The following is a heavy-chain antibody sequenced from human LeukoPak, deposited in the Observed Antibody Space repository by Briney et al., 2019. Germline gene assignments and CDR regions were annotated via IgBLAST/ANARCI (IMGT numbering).Heavy chain of an antibody. V-gene: IGHV3-23*01. CDR2: ISASSDST. Sequence: PGGSLRLSCAASGFTFSTYAMSWVRQAPGKGLDWVSGISASSDSTYYADSVKGRFTISRDNSKNTLYLQMNRLGAADTAVYYCAKDRAGYSGARGFDCWGQGTLLTDSS. CDR1: GFTFSTYA. CDR3: AKDRAGYSGARGFDC. D-gene: IGHD5-12*01. J-gene: IGHJ4*02.